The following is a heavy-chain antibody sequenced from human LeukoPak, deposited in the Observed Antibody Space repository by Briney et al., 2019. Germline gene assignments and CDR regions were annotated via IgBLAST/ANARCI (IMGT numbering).Heavy chain of an antibody. J-gene: IGHJ4*02. D-gene: IGHD3-10*01. V-gene: IGHV1-2*02. Sequence: ASVKVSCKASGYTFTGFYVHWMRQAPGQGLEWMGWINPEIGVTEYQQKFQGRVTMTRDTSIATVYMEMTRLTHDDTAVYYCARDRGPSADSGIYYQYYFTFWGQGTLVTVSS. CDR3: ARDRGPSADSGIYYQYYFTF. CDR1: GYTFTGFY. CDR2: INPEIGVT.